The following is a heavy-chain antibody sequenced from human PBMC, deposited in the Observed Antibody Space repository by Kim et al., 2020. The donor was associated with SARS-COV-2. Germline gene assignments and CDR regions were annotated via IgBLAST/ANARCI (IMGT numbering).Heavy chain of an antibody. CDR3: ARDGTDY. J-gene: IGHJ4*02. CDR2: IFGTA. V-gene: IGHV1-69*01. Sequence: IFGTANYAQKFQGRVTITADESTSTAYMELSSLRSEDTAVYYCARDGTDYWGQGTLVTVSS. D-gene: IGHD1-1*01.